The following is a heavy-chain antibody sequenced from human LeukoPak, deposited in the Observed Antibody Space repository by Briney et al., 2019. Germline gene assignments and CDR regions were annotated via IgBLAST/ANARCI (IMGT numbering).Heavy chain of an antibody. CDR1: GFTFSSYW. V-gene: IGHV3-7*01. CDR3: ATQGSYSGSYFDY. J-gene: IGHJ4*02. D-gene: IGHD1-26*01. Sequence: RGSLRLSCAASGFTFSSYWMSWVRQAPGKGLEWVANIKQDGSEKYYVDSVKGRFTISRDNAKNSLYLQMNSLRAEDTAVYYCATQGSYSGSYFDYWGQGTLVTVSS. CDR2: IKQDGSEK.